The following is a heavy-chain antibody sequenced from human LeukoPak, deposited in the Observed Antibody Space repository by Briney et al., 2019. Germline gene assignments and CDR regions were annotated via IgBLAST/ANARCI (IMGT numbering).Heavy chain of an antibody. CDR3: ARWFGSILRTYDNSGHYYFDY. CDR2: IYPGDYET. CDR1: GYSSTNCW. Sequence: GESLKISCKGSGYSSTNCWIGWVRQMPGKGVEWVGIIYPGDYETRYSSCIQGQVTISADKSISTAYLQWSSLKASDTARYYCARWFGSILRTYDNSGHYYFDYWGQGTLVTVSS. D-gene: IGHD3-22*01. V-gene: IGHV5-51*01. J-gene: IGHJ4*02.